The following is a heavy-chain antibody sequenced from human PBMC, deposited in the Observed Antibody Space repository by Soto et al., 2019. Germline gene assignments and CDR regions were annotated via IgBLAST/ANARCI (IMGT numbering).Heavy chain of an antibody. Sequence: ASVKASCKVAGHSLTDLSMHWVRQGPGRGLEWLGGFDPEEGEIIYAQNFQGRIRLTEDTSTDTAFMELNRLKSEDTAIYYCATTRTPNVYYFDSWGQG. CDR1: GHSLTDLS. J-gene: IGHJ4*02. CDR3: ATTRTPNVYYFDS. CDR2: FDPEEGEI. V-gene: IGHV1-24*01.